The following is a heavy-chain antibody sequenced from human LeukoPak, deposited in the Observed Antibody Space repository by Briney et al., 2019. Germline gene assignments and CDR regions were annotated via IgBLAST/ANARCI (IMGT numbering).Heavy chain of an antibody. CDR2: IKQDGSEQ. D-gene: IGHD6-13*01. CDR1: GFTFSSYW. V-gene: IGHV3-7*03. CDR3: ARAETAAATWRY. Sequence: GGSLRLSCAASGFTFSSYWMTWVRLAPGKGLEWVANIKQDGSEQYYVDSVKGRFTISRDNAKNSMSLQMNSLGADDTAVYYCARAETAAATWRYWGQGTLVTVSS. J-gene: IGHJ4*02.